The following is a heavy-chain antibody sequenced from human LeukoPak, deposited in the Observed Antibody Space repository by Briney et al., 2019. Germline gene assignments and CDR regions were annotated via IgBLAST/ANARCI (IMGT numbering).Heavy chain of an antibody. J-gene: IGHJ4*02. CDR3: ARDKPPYYDSSNYYFDY. Sequence: SQTLSLTCTVSGGSISSYYWSWIRQPAGKGLEWIGRIYTSGSTNYNPSLKSRVTMSVDTSKNQFSLKLSSVTAADTAVYYCARDKPPYYDSSNYYFDYWGQGTLVTVSS. D-gene: IGHD3-22*01. CDR1: GGSISSYY. CDR2: IYTSGST. V-gene: IGHV4-4*07.